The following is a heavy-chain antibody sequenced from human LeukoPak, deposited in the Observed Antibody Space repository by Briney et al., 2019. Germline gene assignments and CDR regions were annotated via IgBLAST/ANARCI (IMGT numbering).Heavy chain of an antibody. Sequence: SETLSLTCTVSGGSISSYYWSWIRQPPGKGLEWIGYIYYSGSTNYNPSLKSRVTISVDTSKNQFSLKLSSVTAADTAVYYCARGLGIVVVVAAHFDYWGQGTLVTVSS. CDR3: ARGLGIVVVVAAHFDY. CDR1: GGSISSYY. V-gene: IGHV4-59*01. J-gene: IGHJ4*02. CDR2: IYYSGST. D-gene: IGHD2-15*01.